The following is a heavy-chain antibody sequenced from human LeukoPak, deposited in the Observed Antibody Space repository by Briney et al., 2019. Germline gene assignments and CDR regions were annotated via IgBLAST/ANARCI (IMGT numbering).Heavy chain of an antibody. D-gene: IGHD3/OR15-3a*01. Sequence: LGGSLRLSCAASGFTFSSYAMSWVRQAPGKGLEWVSAISGSGGSTYYADSVKGRFTISRDNSKNTLYLQMNSLRAEHTTVYYCEKARVVRQRLDWEEGVFDYWGQGTLVTVSS. CDR3: EKARVVRQRLDWEEGVFDY. CDR1: GFTFSSYA. V-gene: IGHV3-23*01. J-gene: IGHJ4*02. CDR2: ISGSGGST.